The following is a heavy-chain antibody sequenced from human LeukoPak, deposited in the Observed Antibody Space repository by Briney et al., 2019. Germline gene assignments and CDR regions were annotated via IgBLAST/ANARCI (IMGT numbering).Heavy chain of an antibody. J-gene: IGHJ3*02. D-gene: IGHD3-22*01. V-gene: IGHV1-18*01. Sequence: GASVKVSCKASGYTFTSYGISWVRQAPGQGLEWMGWISSYIGAANYTQKLQGRVTMTTDTSTSTAYMELRSLRSDDTAVYYCARIPRIMIIVITWGGDAFDIWGQGTMVTVSS. CDR3: ARIPRIMIIVITWGGDAFDI. CDR2: ISSYIGAA. CDR1: GYTFTSYG.